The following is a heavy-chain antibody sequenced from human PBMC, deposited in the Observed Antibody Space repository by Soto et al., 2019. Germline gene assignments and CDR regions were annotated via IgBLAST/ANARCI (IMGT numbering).Heavy chain of an antibody. J-gene: IGHJ6*02. CDR1: GFTFSSYA. Sequence: GGSLRLSCAASGFTFSSYAMHWVRQAPGKGLEWVAVISYDGSNKYYADSVKGRFTISRDNSKNTLYLQMNSLRAEDTAVYYCAGVRCSATTCYYYYGLDVWGQGTTVTVSS. D-gene: IGHD1-26*01. CDR3: AGVRCSATTCYYYYGLDV. V-gene: IGHV3-30-3*01. CDR2: ISYDGSNK.